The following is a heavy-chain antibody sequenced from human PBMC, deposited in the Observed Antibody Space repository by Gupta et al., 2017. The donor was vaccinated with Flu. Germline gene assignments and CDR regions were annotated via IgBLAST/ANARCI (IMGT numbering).Heavy chain of an antibody. D-gene: IGHD2-2*01. CDR1: DFPCTDAL. CDR2: IKRHSDGGTS. Sequence: QVVESGGGLVTPGGALRHPCRGSDFPCTDALMSGGRHAPGKGLDFVARIKRHSDGGTSHYAESVEGRFTISREDSKDTAYLHMESLRSEDSSRYFCTTGQLWGRGVQVTV. V-gene: IGHV3-15*05. CDR3: TTGQL. J-gene: IGHJ2*01.